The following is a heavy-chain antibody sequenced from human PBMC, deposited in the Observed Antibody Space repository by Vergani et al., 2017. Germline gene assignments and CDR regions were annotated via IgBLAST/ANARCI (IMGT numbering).Heavy chain of an antibody. CDR1: GFSLSRFW. J-gene: IGHJ2*01. CDR3: VRLPRCPWNFDL. CDR2: ISPDGSAT. V-gene: IGHV3-7*01. Sequence: EVQLVESGGGLVKRGGSLRLSCAASGFSLSRFWMSWVRPAPEKGLEWVAHISPDGSATSYVDSVKGRFTISRDNTKNSLSLQMSGLRVEDSAVYYCVRLPRCPWNFDLWGRGTLITVSS. D-gene: IGHD2-2*01.